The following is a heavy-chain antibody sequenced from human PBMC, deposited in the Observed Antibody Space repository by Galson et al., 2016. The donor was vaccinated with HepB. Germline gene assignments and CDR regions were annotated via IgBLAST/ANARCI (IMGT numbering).Heavy chain of an antibody. CDR2: INESGGS. Sequence: ETLSLTCAVYGGSFRNYYWTWIRQSPEKGLEWIGDINESGGSNYNPSFDSPVTISLDTAKNQFSLNMYSVTAADTGVYYCASAKRPPRSSSFGYSWFAPWGQGTPVIVSS. V-gene: IGHV4-34*01. D-gene: IGHD3-3*01. CDR3: ASAKRPPRSSSFGYSWFAP. CDR1: GGSFRNYY. J-gene: IGHJ5*02.